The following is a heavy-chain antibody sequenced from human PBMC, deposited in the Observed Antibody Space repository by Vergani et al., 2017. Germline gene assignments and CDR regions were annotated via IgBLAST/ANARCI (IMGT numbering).Heavy chain of an antibody. CDR2: ISYDGTEK. J-gene: IGHJ4*02. V-gene: IGHV3-30-3*01. Sequence: QVHLVESGGGVVQPGRSLTLSCAASGFSFGNYAMHWVRQAPGKGLEWVGVISYDGTEKKYADSVNGRFTISRDNSKKMMSLQMNSLRVEDTAVYYCAGPQGTSAYYYGGSDYWGQGILVTVSS. CDR3: AGPQGTSAYYYGGSDY. CDR1: GFSFGNYA. D-gene: IGHD3-22*01.